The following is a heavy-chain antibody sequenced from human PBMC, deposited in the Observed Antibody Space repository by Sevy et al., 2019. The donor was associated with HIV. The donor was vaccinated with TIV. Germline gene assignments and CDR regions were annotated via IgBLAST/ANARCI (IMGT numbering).Heavy chain of an antibody. CDR1: GFTFGDYA. J-gene: IGHJ4*02. D-gene: IGHD2-15*01. CDR3: TREGVVPEPPFDY. V-gene: IGHV3-49*03. Sequence: GGSLRLSCTASGFTFGDYAMSWFRQAPGKGLEWVGLIRSKAYGGTTEYAASVKGRFTISRDDFKSIAYLQMNSLKTEDTAVYYCTREGVVPEPPFDYWGQGTLVTVSS. CDR2: IRSKAYGGTT.